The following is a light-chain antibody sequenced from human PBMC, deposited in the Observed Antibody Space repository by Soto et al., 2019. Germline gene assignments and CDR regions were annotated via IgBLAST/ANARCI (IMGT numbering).Light chain of an antibody. J-gene: IGKJ1*01. CDR1: QGVSIH. Sequence: EVELTQSPATLSASPGERATISCRASQGVSIHLAWYQQKPGKVPRLLIHGATTRESGIPARFSGSGSGTEFTLTISSLQSEDFAAYYCQKYNNWPLTFGQGTKVDIK. CDR3: QKYNNWPLT. CDR2: GAT. V-gene: IGKV3-15*01.